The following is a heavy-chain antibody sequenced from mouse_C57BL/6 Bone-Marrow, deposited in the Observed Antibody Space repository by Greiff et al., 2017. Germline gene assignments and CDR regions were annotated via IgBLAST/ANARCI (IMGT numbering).Heavy chain of an antibody. CDR1: GYTFTSYW. CDR3: ARGGCDGYLWYFDV. D-gene: IGHD2-3*01. CDR2: IDPSDRYT. J-gene: IGHJ1*03. V-gene: IGHV1-50*01. Sequence: QVQLQQPGAELVKPGASVKLSCKASGYTFTSYWMPWVKQRPGQGLEWIGEIDPSDRYTNYNQKFKGKATLTVDTSSSTAYMQLSSLTSEDSAVCYCARGGCDGYLWYFDVWGTGTTVTVSS.